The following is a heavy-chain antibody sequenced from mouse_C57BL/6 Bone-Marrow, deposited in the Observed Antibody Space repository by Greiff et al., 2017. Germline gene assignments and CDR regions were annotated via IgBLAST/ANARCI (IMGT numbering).Heavy chain of an antibody. J-gene: IGHJ3*01. Sequence: VQLKESGAELVRPGASVKLSCTASGFNIKDDYMHWVKQRPEQGLEWIGWIDPENGDTEYASKFQGKATITVDTSSNTAYLQLSSLTSEDTAVYYCANYGNYPWFAYWGQGTLVTVSA. CDR1: GFNIKDDY. CDR3: ANYGNYPWFAY. CDR2: IDPENGDT. D-gene: IGHD2-1*01. V-gene: IGHV14-4*01.